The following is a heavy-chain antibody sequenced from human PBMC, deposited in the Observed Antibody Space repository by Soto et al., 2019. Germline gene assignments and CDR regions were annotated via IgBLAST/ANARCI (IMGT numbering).Heavy chain of an antibody. CDR1: GYTFNDYY. V-gene: IGHV1-69*06. Sequence: GASVKVSCKTSGYTFNDYYMQWGRQAPGQGLGWMGGIIPIFGTANYAQKFQGRVTITADKSTSTAYMELSSLRFEDTAVYYCARRGGDYYYGMDVWGQGTTVTVSS. CDR2: IIPIFGTA. CDR3: ARRGGDYYYGMDV. D-gene: IGHD3-16*01. J-gene: IGHJ6*02.